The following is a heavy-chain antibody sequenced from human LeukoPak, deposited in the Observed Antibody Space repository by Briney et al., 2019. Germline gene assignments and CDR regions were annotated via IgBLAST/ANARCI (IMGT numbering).Heavy chain of an antibody. D-gene: IGHD5-18*01. CDR1: GGSISSSSYY. J-gene: IGHJ4*02. CDR3: ALGYSYGPIMYYFDY. Sequence: SETLSLTCTVSGGSISSSSYYWGWIRQPPGKGLEWIGSIYYTGRTYYNPSLKSRVTISVDTSKNQFSLKLSSVTAADTAVYYCALGYSYGPIMYYFDYWGQGTLVTVSS. CDR2: IYYTGRT. V-gene: IGHV4-39*01.